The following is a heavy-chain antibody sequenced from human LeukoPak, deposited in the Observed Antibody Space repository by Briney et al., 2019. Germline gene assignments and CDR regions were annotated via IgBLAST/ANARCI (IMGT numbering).Heavy chain of an antibody. CDR3: ARGPAYYESSGPPAY. CDR2: INHSGST. Sequence: PETLSLTCAVYGGSFSGYYWSWIRQPPGKGLEWIGEINHSGSTNYNPSLKSRVTISVDTSKNQFSLKLSSVTAADTAVYYCARGPAYYESSGPPAYWGQGTLVTVSS. J-gene: IGHJ4*02. CDR1: GGSFSGYY. D-gene: IGHD3-22*01. V-gene: IGHV4-34*01.